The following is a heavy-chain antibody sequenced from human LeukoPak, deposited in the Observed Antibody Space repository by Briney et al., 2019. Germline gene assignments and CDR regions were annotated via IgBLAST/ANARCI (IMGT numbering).Heavy chain of an antibody. CDR2: ISSSGSTI. J-gene: IGHJ3*02. V-gene: IGHV3-11*01. D-gene: IGHD3-22*01. CDR3: AREGLHSSGYYANDAFDI. CDR1: GFTFSDYY. Sequence: GGSLRLSCAASGFTFSDYYMSWIRQAPGKGLEWVSYISSSGSTIYYADSVKGRFTISRDNAKNSLYLQMNSQRAEDTAVYYCAREGLHSSGYYANDAFDIWGQGTMVTVSS.